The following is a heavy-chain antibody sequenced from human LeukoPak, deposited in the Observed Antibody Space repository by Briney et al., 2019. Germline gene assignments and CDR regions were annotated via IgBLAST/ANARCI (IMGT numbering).Heavy chain of an antibody. Sequence: GASVTVSCTASGYTFTSYGISWVRQAPGQGREWLGWISAYNGNTNYAQKLQGRVTMTTDTSTSTAYMELRSLRSDDTAVYYCARDRPGTLRLGEKLFDYWGQGTLVTVSS. CDR3: ARDRPGTLRLGEKLFDY. J-gene: IGHJ4*02. V-gene: IGHV1-18*01. CDR1: GYTFTSYG. CDR2: ISAYNGNT. D-gene: IGHD3-16*01.